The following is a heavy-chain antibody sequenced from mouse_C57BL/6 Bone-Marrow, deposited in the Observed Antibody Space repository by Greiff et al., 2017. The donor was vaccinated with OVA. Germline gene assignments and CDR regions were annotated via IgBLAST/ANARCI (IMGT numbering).Heavy chain of an antibody. CDR3: ARSPYGNYAMDY. V-gene: IGHV1-4*01. Sequence: VQLVESGAELARPGASVKMSCKASGYTFTSYTMHWVKQSSGQGLEWIGYINPSSGYTKYNQKFKDKATLTADKSSSTAYMQLSSLTSEDSAVYYCARSPYGNYAMDYWGQGTSVTVSS. CDR2: INPSSGYT. CDR1: GYTFTSYT. D-gene: IGHD2-1*01. J-gene: IGHJ4*01.